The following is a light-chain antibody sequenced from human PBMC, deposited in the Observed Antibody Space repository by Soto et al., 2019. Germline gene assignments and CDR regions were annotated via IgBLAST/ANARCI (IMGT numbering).Light chain of an antibody. Sequence: QSVLTQPASVSGSPGQSITISCTGTSSDVGGYNYVSWYQQHPGKAPKLMIYEVSNRPSGVSNRFPGSKSGNTASLTISGLQAEDEADYYCSSYTRSSTHVFGTGTKLTVL. CDR1: SSDVGGYNY. CDR2: EVS. J-gene: IGLJ1*01. V-gene: IGLV2-14*01. CDR3: SSYTRSSTHV.